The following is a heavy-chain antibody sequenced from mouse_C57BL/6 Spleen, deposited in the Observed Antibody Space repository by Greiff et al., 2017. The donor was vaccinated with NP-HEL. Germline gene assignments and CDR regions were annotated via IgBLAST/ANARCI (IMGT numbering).Heavy chain of an antibody. CDR1: GFTFSDYY. CDR2: ISNGGGST. D-gene: IGHD2-12*01. Sequence: EVKLVESGGGLVQPGGSLKLSCAASGFTFSDYYMYWVRQTPEKRLEWVAYISNGGGSTYYPDTVKGRFTISRDNAKNTLYLQMSRLKSEDTAMYCFACHYEEYFDFWGTGTTVTVSS. J-gene: IGHJ1*03. V-gene: IGHV5-12*01. CDR3: ACHYEEYFDF.